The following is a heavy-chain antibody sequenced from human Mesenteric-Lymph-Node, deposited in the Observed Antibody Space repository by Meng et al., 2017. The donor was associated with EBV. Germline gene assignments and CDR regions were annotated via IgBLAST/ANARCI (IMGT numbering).Heavy chain of an antibody. CDR3: ARDSNNGWFNKFPYHSDY. Sequence: QGSLEPSGGEVKKPGAVVKVSCKASGYTFTSYGMHWVRQAPGQRLEWMGWITAGNGNTKYSQKFQGRVTITRDTSATTAYMELSSLRSEDTAVYYCARDSNNGWFNKFPYHSDYWGQGTLVTVSS. CDR1: GYTFTSYG. D-gene: IGHD2-8*01. V-gene: IGHV1-3*01. CDR2: ITAGNGNT. J-gene: IGHJ4*02.